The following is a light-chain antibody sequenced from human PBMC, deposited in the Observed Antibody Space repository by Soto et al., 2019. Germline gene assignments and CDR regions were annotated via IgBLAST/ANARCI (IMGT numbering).Light chain of an antibody. V-gene: IGKV1-5*01. CDR1: QDIKNY. CDR2: DAS. J-gene: IGKJ1*01. CDR3: QKYNSYLWT. Sequence: DIQMTQSPSSLSASVGDRVTITCQASQDIKNYLNWYQQKSGKAPKLLIYDASNLEIGAPSRFSGSGSGTEFTLTISSLQPDDFATYYCQKYNSYLWTFGQGTKVDIK.